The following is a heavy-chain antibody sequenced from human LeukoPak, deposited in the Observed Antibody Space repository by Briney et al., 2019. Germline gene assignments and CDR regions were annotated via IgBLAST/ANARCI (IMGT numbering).Heavy chain of an antibody. CDR3: ARKVYLYNWFDP. Sequence: GASVKASCKASGYTFTSYDINWVRQATGQGLEWMAWINHNSGNTGYAQKFQGRVTMTRNTSISTAYMGLSSLRSEDTAVYYCARKVYLYNWFDPWGQGTLVTVSS. J-gene: IGHJ5*02. V-gene: IGHV1-8*01. D-gene: IGHD2-8*01. CDR2: INHNSGNT. CDR1: GYTFTSYD.